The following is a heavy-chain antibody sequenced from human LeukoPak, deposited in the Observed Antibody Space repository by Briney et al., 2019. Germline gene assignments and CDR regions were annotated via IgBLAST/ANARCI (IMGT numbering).Heavy chain of an antibody. Sequence: SVKVSCKASGGTFSSYAIGWVRQAPEQGLEWMGRIIPIFGTANYAQKFQGRVTITTDESTSTAYMELSSLRSEDTAVYYCARVSRFYYYMDVWGKGTTVTVSS. D-gene: IGHD3-3*01. J-gene: IGHJ6*03. CDR1: GGTFSSYA. CDR2: IIPIFGTA. V-gene: IGHV1-69*05. CDR3: ARVSRFYYYMDV.